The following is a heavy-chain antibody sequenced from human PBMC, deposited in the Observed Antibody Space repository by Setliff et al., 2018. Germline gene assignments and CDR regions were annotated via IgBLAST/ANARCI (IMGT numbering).Heavy chain of an antibody. CDR2: IYIGGSA. V-gene: IGHV4-4*07. CDR3: AKEQWLDPPGYYYMDV. D-gene: IGHD6-19*01. Sequence: SETLSLTCTVSGGSISSYYWSWIRQPAGKGLEWIGHIYIGGSANYNPSLKSRVTMSIDASKNQFSLKLNSVTAADMAVYYCAKEQWLDPPGYYYMDVWAKGTTVTVSS. CDR1: GGSISSYY. J-gene: IGHJ6*03.